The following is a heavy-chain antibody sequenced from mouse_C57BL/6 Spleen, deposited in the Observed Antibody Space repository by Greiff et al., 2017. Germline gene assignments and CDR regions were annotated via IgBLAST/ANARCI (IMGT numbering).Heavy chain of an antibody. J-gene: IGHJ2*01. CDR3: ARGGLRGNFDY. Sequence: EVHLVESGGGLVKPGGSLKLSCAASGFTFSSYAMSWVRQTPEKRLEWVATISDGGSYTYYPDNVKGRFTISRDNAKNNLYLQMSHLKSEDTAMYYCARGGLRGNFDYWGQGTTLTVSS. V-gene: IGHV5-4*01. CDR1: GFTFSSYA. D-gene: IGHD1-1*01. CDR2: ISDGGSYT.